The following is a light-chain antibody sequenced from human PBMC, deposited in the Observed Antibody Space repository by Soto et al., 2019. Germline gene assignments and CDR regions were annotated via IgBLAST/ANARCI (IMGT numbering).Light chain of an antibody. CDR1: KLGDKY. J-gene: IGLJ1*01. V-gene: IGLV3-1*01. Sequence: SYELTQPPSVSVSPGQTASITCSGDKLGDKYVCWYHQKPGQSPVLVIYQDSKRPSGIPERFSGSNSGNTATLTISGTQPMDEAHYYCQAWDRSTGVFGTGTKLTVL. CDR3: QAWDRSTGV. CDR2: QDS.